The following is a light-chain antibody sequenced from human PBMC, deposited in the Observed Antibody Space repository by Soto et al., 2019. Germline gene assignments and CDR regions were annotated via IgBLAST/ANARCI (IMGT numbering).Light chain of an antibody. CDR1: QSVGNW. V-gene: IGKV1-5*01. CDR2: DVS. CDR3: QQYDSYSWT. Sequence: DIQMTPSPSTVSASVGERVTITCRASQSVGNWLAWYQHKPGKAPKLLIYDVSSLESGLPSRFSGSGSGTEFILTISSLQPDDFATYYCQQYDSYSWTFGQGTKVDI. J-gene: IGKJ1*01.